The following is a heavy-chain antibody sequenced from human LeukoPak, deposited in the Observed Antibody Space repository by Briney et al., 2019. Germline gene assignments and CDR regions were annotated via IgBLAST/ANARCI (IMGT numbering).Heavy chain of an antibody. J-gene: IGHJ5*02. CDR2: ISAYNGNT. CDR3: ARVVWLRDCSSTSCSSNWFDP. V-gene: IGHV1-18*01. Sequence: GASVKVSCKASGYTFTSYGISWVRQAPGQGLEWMGWISAYNGNTNYAQKLQGRVTMTTDTSTSTAYMELRSLRSDDTAVYYCARVVWLRDCSSTSCSSNWFDPWGQGTLVTVSS. D-gene: IGHD2-2*01. CDR1: GYTFTSYG.